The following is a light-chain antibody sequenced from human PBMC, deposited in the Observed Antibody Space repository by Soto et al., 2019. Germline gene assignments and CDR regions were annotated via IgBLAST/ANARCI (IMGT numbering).Light chain of an antibody. Sequence: IVRTHSPSTLSVSPLERATLSCMASQSVSINLAWYQQKPGQAPRLLIYGASTRATGIPARFSGSGSGTEFTLTISSLQSEDFAVYYCQQYNNWLTWTFGQGTKVDIK. CDR1: QSVSIN. CDR2: GAS. V-gene: IGKV3-15*01. J-gene: IGKJ1*01. CDR3: QQYNNWLTWT.